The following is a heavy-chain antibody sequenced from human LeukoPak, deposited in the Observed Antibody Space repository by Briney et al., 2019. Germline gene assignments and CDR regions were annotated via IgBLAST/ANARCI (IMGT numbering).Heavy chain of an antibody. CDR2: ISSSSSTI. V-gene: IGHV3-48*04. Sequence: GGSLRLSCAASGFTFSSYSMNWVRQAPGKGLEWVSYISSSSSTIYYADSVKGRFTISRDNAKNSLNLQMNSLRAEDTAVYYCAREGRPAAVTYHYYMDVWGKGTTVTVSS. D-gene: IGHD2-2*01. CDR3: AREGRPAAVTYHYYMDV. CDR1: GFTFSSYS. J-gene: IGHJ6*03.